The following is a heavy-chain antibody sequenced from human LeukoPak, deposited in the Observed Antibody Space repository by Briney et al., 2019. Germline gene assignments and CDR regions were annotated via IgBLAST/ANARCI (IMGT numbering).Heavy chain of an antibody. CDR2: ISYDGSNK. CDR1: GFTFSSYA. Sequence: GGSLRLSCAASGFTFSSYAMHWVRQAPGKGLEWVAVISYDGSNKYYADSVKGRFTISRDNSKNTLYLQMNSLRVEDTTVYYCASDREDTANLHYFDYWGQGTLVTVSS. V-gene: IGHV3-30-3*01. CDR3: ASDREDTANLHYFDY. J-gene: IGHJ4*02. D-gene: IGHD5-18*01.